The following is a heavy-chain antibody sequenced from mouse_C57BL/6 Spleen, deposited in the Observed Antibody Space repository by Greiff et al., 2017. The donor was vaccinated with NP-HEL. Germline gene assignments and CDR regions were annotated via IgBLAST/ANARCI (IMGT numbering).Heavy chain of an antibody. D-gene: IGHD2-10*02. Sequence: QVQLQQSGAELVRPGASVTLSCKASGYTFTDYEMHWVKQTPVHGLAWIGAIDPETGGTAYNQKFKGKAILTADKSSSTAYMELRSLTSEDSAVYYCTRRASNYFDYWGQGTTLTVSS. CDR1: GYTFTDYE. CDR3: TRRASNYFDY. V-gene: IGHV1-15*01. CDR2: IDPETGGT. J-gene: IGHJ2*01.